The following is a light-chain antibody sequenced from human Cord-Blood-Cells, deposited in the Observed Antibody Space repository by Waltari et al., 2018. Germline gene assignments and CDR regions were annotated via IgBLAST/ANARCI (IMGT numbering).Light chain of an antibody. J-gene: IGLJ2*01. V-gene: IGLV2-23*01. CDR1: SSDVGSYNL. Sequence: QSALTQPASASGSPGQSITISCPGTSSDVGSYNLVSWYQHHPGKAPKLMIYEGSKRPSGVSNRFSGSKSGNTASLTISGLQAEDEADYYCCSYAGSSTDVVFGGGTKLTVL. CDR3: CSYAGSSTDVV. CDR2: EGS.